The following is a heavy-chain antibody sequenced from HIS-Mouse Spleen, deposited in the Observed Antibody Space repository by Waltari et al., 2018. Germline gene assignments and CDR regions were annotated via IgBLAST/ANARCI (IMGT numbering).Heavy chain of an antibody. V-gene: IGHV4-39*07. D-gene: IGHD6-13*01. Sequence: QLQLQESGPGLVKPSETLSLTCTVSGGSISSSSYYWGWIRQPPGKGLEWLGSIYYSGSTYYNPSLKSRVTISVDTSKNQFSLKLSSGTAADTAVYYCAREIPYSSSWYDWYFDLWGRGTLVTVSS. CDR2: IYYSGST. CDR3: AREIPYSSSWYDWYFDL. J-gene: IGHJ2*01. CDR1: GGSISSSSYY.